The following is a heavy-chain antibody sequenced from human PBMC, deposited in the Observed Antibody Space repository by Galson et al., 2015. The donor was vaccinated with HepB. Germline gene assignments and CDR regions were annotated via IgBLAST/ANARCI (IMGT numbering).Heavy chain of an antibody. J-gene: IGHJ5*02. Sequence: SLRLSCAASGFTFSDYYMSWIRQAPGKGLEWVSYISSSSSYTNYADSVKGRFTISRDNAKNSLYLQMNSLRAEDTAVYYCARARRGDYGDVWFDPWGQGTLVTVSS. CDR3: ARARRGDYGDVWFDP. CDR2: ISSSSSYT. D-gene: IGHD4-17*01. V-gene: IGHV3-11*06. CDR1: GFTFSDYY.